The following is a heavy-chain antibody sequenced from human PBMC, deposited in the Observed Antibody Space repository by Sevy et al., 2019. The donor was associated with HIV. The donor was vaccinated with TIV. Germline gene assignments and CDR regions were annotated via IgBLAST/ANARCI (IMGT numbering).Heavy chain of an antibody. J-gene: IGHJ4*02. D-gene: IGHD1-7*01. V-gene: IGHV4-34*01. CDR3: ARGGAYNWTYARYKYYFDY. CDR1: GGSFSGDY. Sequence: SETLSLTCAVYGGSFSGDYWSWIHQPPGKGLEWIGEINHSGSTNYNPSLKSRVTISVDTSKNQFSLKLSSVTAADTAGYYCARGGAYNWTYARYKYYFDYWGQGTLVTVSS. CDR2: INHSGST.